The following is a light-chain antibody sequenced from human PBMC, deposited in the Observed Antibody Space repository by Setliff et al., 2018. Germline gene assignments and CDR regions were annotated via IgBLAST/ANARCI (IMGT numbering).Light chain of an antibody. V-gene: IGLV2-14*03. Sequence: QSALTQPASVSGSPGQSITIYCIGSSSDIGAYDYVAWYQQHPGKAPQLMIYDVSHRPSGVSHRFSASKSGNTASLTISGLQVEDEADYYCSSYSTRTSLDVFGTGTKVTVL. CDR1: SSDIGAYDY. CDR3: SSYSTRTSLDV. J-gene: IGLJ1*01. CDR2: DVS.